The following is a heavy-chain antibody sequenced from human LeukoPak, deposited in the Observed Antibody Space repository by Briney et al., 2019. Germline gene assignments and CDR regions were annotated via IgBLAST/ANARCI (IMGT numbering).Heavy chain of an antibody. J-gene: IGHJ6*02. Sequence: SVKVSCKASGGTFSSYAISWVRQAPGQGLEWMGGIIPIFGTANYAQKFQGRVTITADESTSTAYMELSSLRSEDTAVYYCARDRVTIFGVARDYYYYGMDAWGQGTTVTVSS. V-gene: IGHV1-69*01. D-gene: IGHD3-3*01. CDR1: GGTFSSYA. CDR3: ARDRVTIFGVARDYYYYGMDA. CDR2: IIPIFGTA.